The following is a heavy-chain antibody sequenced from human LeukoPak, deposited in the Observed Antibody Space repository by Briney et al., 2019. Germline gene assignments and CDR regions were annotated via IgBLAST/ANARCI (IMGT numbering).Heavy chain of an antibody. J-gene: IGHJ4*02. V-gene: IGHV4-39*01. CDR1: GDSTSSTLYF. CDR2: IYYTGTT. D-gene: IGHD5-24*01. Sequence: PSETLSLTCTVSGDSTSSTLYFWGWIRQPPGKGLEWIGHIYYTGTTYYNPSLKSRATISVDTSKNQFSLKLNSVTAADTATYYCARRVTYGNTFDSWGQGTLVTVFS. CDR3: ARRVTYGNTFDS.